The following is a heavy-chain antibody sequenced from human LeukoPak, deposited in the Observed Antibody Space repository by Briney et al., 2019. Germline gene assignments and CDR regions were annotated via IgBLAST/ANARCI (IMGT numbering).Heavy chain of an antibody. Sequence: GTSPRLSCEASGFTFSHFGMHWVRQAPGKGLEWVAVIWSDATNQYYADSVKGRFTISRDNFKRTVSLEMNSLRGEDTAVYYCEKDAQRGFDYSNSLEHWGQGSLVIVSS. CDR3: EKDAQRGFDYSNSLEH. D-gene: IGHD4-11*01. V-gene: IGHV3-33*06. CDR1: GFTFSHFG. J-gene: IGHJ5*02. CDR2: IWSDATNQ.